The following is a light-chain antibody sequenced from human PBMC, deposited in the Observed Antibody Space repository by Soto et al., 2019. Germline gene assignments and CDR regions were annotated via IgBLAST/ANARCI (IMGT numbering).Light chain of an antibody. CDR2: DTS. Sequence: EIVLTQSPGTLSLSPGERATLSCRASQNIDSRYYAWYQQKPGQAPRLLIYDTSTRATGIPDRFSGSGSGTEFTLTISSLQSEDFAVYYCQHYNNWPRTFGQGTRLEIK. CDR1: QNIDSRY. V-gene: IGKV3D-15*01. CDR3: QHYNNWPRT. J-gene: IGKJ5*01.